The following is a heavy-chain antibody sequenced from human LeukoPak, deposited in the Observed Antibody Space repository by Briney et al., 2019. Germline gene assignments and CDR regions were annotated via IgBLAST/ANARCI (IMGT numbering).Heavy chain of an antibody. CDR2: MNPNSGNT. CDR1: GYTFTSYD. Sequence: ASVKVSCKASGYTFTSYDINWVRQATGQGLEWMGWMNPNSGNTGYAQEFQGRVTMTRNTSISTAYMELSRLRSDDTAVYYCARVDSSGYYAIDYWGQGTLVTVSS. J-gene: IGHJ4*02. V-gene: IGHV1-8*01. CDR3: ARVDSSGYYAIDY. D-gene: IGHD3-22*01.